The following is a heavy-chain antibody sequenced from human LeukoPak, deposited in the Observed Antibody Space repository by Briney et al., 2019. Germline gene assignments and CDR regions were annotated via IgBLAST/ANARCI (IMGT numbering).Heavy chain of an antibody. V-gene: IGHV1-69*13. CDR1: GITFSGYG. J-gene: IGHJ3*02. Sequence: SVKVSCKASGITFSGYGISWVRQAPGQGLEWVGGVIPVFGTVNYAQRFKGRVPITADHSTTTAYMDLSSLTSEDTAVYYCARELNHYGSGHDGFDMWGLGTRLSVSA. CDR3: ARELNHYGSGHDGFDM. D-gene: IGHD3-10*01. CDR2: VIPVFGTV.